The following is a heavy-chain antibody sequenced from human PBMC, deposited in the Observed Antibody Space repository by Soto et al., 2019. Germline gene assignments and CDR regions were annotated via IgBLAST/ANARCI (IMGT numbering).Heavy chain of an antibody. CDR1: GYTLPNLG. V-gene: IGHV1-18*01. J-gene: IGHJ4*01. Sequence: GASVKVSCKASGYTLPNLGLSWVRQAPGQGLEWMGCISAYNANTNYAQKFQGRVTMTTDTSTSTAFMELRGLRSDDTAVYYCARENSGSYHRHFDYWGQGTLVTVSS. D-gene: IGHD1-26*01. CDR3: ARENSGSYHRHFDY. CDR2: ISAYNANT.